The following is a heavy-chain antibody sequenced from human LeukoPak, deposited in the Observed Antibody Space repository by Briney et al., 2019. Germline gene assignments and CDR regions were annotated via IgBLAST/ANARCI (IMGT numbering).Heavy chain of an antibody. Sequence: PGGSLRLSCAASGFSFISYGMHWVRQAPGKGLEWVAVIWYDGSNKYYADSVKGRFTISRDNSKNTLYLQMNSLRAEDTAVYYCAKQQPEGEYYYYMDVWGKGTTVTVSS. CDR3: AKQQPEGEYYYYMDV. V-gene: IGHV3-33*08. CDR1: GFSFISYG. CDR2: IWYDGSNK. D-gene: IGHD6-13*01. J-gene: IGHJ6*03.